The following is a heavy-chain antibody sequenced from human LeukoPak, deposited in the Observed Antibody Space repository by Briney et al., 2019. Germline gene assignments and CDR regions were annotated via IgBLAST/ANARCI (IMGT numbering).Heavy chain of an antibody. D-gene: IGHD5-24*01. CDR1: GGSISSYY. J-gene: IGHJ4*02. V-gene: IGHV4-59*08. Sequence: SETLSLTCTVSGGSISSYYWSWIRQPPGKGLEWIGYIYYSGSTNYNPSLKSRVTISVDTSKNQFSLKLSSVTAADTAVYYCARGDNYFDYWGQGALVTVSS. CDR2: IYYSGST. CDR3: ARGDNYFDY.